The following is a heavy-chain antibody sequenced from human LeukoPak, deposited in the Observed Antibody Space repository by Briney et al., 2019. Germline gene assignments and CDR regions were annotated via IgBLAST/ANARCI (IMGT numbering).Heavy chain of an antibody. Sequence: PGGSLRLSCAASGFTFSNYAMSWVRQAPGKGLEWVSCISGSGDSTYYADSVKGRFTSSRDDSTNTLYLQMNSLRAEDTASYYCAKMAVYDFWSGYPYPDYWGQGTLVTVSS. CDR2: ISGSGDST. J-gene: IGHJ4*02. V-gene: IGHV3-23*01. CDR1: GFTFSNYA. CDR3: AKMAVYDFWSGYPYPDY. D-gene: IGHD3-3*01.